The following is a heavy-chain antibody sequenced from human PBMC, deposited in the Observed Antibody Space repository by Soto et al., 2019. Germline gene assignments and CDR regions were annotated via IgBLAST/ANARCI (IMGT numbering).Heavy chain of an antibody. CDR2: IKQDGSEK. Sequence: GGSLRLSCAASGFPFSSYLMSWVRQAPGKGLEWVANIKQDGSEKYYVDSVKGRFTISRDNAKNSLYLQMNSLRAEDTAVYYCASGYYDYWGQGTLVTVSS. D-gene: IGHD3-22*01. CDR3: ASGYYDY. CDR1: GFPFSSYL. J-gene: IGHJ4*02. V-gene: IGHV3-7*02.